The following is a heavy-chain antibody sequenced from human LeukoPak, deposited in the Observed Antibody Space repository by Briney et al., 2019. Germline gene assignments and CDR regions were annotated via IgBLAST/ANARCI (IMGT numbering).Heavy chain of an antibody. J-gene: IGHJ4*02. Sequence: KPGGSLRLSCAASGFNFNTYTMNWVRQAPGKGLEWVSSISSDSSYIYYADAVHGRFTVSRDNAKYSLYLQMNSLRAEDTAVYYCARGYDSSGYAYWGQGTLVTVSS. CDR2: ISSDSSYI. V-gene: IGHV3-21*04. CDR3: ARGYDSSGYAY. D-gene: IGHD3-22*01. CDR1: GFNFNTYT.